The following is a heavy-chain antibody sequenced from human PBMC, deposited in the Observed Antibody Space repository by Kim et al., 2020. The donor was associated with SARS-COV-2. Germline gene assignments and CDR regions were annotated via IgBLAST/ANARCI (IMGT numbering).Heavy chain of an antibody. D-gene: IGHD4-17*01. CDR2: ISGSGDIT. CDR1: RFTFSSYG. J-gene: IGHJ4*02. CDR3: AKDIGSMTTVTIFAY. Sequence: GGSLRLSCAASRFTFSSYGMSWVRQAPGKGLEWVSEISGSGDITYYADSVKGRFTISRDNSKNTLYLQMNSLRAEDTAVYYCAKDIGSMTTVTIFAYWGQGTLVTVSS. V-gene: IGHV3-23*01.